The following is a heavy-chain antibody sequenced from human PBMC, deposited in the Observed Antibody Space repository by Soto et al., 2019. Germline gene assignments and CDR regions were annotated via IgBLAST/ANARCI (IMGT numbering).Heavy chain of an antibody. Sequence: ASVKVSCKASGYTFTSYGISWVRQAPGQGLEWMGWISAYNGNTNYAQKLQGRVTMTTDTSTSTAYMELRSLRSDDTAVYYCARDGVVVVAAYDYYFDDWGQGTLVTVSS. CDR2: ISAYNGNT. J-gene: IGHJ4*02. CDR1: GYTFTSYG. D-gene: IGHD2-15*01. V-gene: IGHV1-18*01. CDR3: ARDGVVVVAAYDYYFDD.